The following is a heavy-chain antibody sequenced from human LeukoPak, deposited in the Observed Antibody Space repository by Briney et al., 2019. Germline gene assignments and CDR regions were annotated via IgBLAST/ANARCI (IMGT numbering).Heavy chain of an antibody. D-gene: IGHD6-19*01. CDR1: GGTFSSYA. V-gene: IGHV1-8*02. CDR3: ARRRSTKQWLGPGAFDI. Sequence: ASVKVSCKASGGTFSSYAINWVRQDTGQGLEWMGWMNLNSGNTGYAQKFQGRVTMTRNTSISTAYMELSSLRSEATAVYYCARRRSTKQWLGPGAFDIWDQGTMATVSS. CDR2: MNLNSGNT. J-gene: IGHJ3*02.